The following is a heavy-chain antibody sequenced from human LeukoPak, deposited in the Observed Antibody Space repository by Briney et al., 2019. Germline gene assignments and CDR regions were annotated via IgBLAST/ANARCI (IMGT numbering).Heavy chain of an antibody. V-gene: IGHV3-48*03. CDR3: AELGITMIGGV. CDR2: LSSSGSAF. Sequence: GGSLRLSCVASGFTFSSYALSWVRQAPGKGLEWIAYLSSSGSAFSYADSVKGRFTIARDNAKNSVYLEMNSLRADDTAVYYCAELGITMIGGVWGKGTTVTISS. D-gene: IGHD3-10*02. J-gene: IGHJ6*04. CDR1: GFTFSSYA.